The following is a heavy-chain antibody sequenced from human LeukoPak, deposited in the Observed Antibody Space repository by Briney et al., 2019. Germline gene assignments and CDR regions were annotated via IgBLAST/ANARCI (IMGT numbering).Heavy chain of an antibody. CDR1: GFTFSDYY. CDR3: ARGTWDC. J-gene: IGHJ4*02. CDR2: IYSDGST. Sequence: TGGSLRLSCAASGFTFSDYYMSWIRQAPGKGLEWVSVIYSDGSTFYADSVKGRFTISRDNAKNTLYLQMMSLRAEDTAVYYCARGTWDCWGQGTLVTVSS. V-gene: IGHV3-53*01.